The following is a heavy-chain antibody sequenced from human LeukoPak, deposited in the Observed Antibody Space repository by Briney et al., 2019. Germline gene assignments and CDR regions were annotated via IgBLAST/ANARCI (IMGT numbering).Heavy chain of an antibody. J-gene: IGHJ4*02. CDR1: GFTFSTDW. CDR2: INSDGSST. Sequence: GGSLRLSCAVSGFTFSTDWMHWVRQAPGKGLVWVSRINSDGSSTSYADSVKGRFTISRDNAKNTLYLQMNSLRAEDTAVYYCAEAGSIRFDYWGQGTLVTVSS. D-gene: IGHD1-26*01. V-gene: IGHV3-74*01. CDR3: AEAGSIRFDY.